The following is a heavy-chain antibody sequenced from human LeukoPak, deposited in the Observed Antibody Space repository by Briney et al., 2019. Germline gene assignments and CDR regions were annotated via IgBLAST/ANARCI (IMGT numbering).Heavy chain of an antibody. J-gene: IGHJ4*02. CDR3: ARGSYYYDSSGPSRDY. CDR1: VYTVTSYD. D-gene: IGHD3-22*01. CDR2: MNAKSGNT. Sequence: GASVKLSCKASVYTVTSYDINCVRQATGQRLGWVGWMNAKSGNTGYAQKFQGRVTITRNTSISTAYMELSSLRSEDTAVYYCARGSYYYDSSGPSRDYWGRGTLVTVSS. V-gene: IGHV1-8*01.